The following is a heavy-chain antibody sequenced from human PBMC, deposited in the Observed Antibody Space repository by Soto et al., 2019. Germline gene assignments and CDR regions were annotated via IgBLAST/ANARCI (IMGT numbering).Heavy chain of an antibody. CDR2: IFSNDEK. CDR1: GFSLSNARMG. Sequence: QVTLKESGPVLVKPTETLTLTCTVSGFSLSNARMGVSWIRQPPGKALEWLAHIFSNDEKSYSTSVKSRLTISKDTSKSQVVLTMTHMDPVDTATYYCARMEGVTIFGVVIMTDNWFDPWGQGTLVTVSS. D-gene: IGHD3-3*01. CDR3: ARMEGVTIFGVVIMTDNWFDP. J-gene: IGHJ5*02. V-gene: IGHV2-26*01.